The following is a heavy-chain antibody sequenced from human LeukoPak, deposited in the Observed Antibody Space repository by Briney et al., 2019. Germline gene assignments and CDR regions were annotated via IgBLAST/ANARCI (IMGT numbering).Heavy chain of an antibody. V-gene: IGHV1-69*05. CDR3: AINTGGRADAFDI. D-gene: IGHD1-26*01. J-gene: IGHJ3*02. Sequence: WASVKVSCKASGGSFRRNTIVWVRPAPGQGLEWMGMIVPISGTPNYAQKLQGRLTISTDESTSTAYMDLSNLRSDDTAIYYCAINTGGRADAFDIWGQGTLVTVSS. CDR1: GGSFRRNT. CDR2: IVPISGTP.